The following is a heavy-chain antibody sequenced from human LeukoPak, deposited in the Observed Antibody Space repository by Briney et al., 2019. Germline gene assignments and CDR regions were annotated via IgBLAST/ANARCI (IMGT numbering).Heavy chain of an antibody. V-gene: IGHV5-51*01. Sequence: GESLKISCKGSGYSFTSYWIGWVRQMPGKGLEWMGIIYPGDSDARYSPSFQGQVTFSADKSISTAYLQWSSLKASDTAIYYCARPPVLGASGYYYGMDVWGQGTTVTVSS. CDR1: GYSFTSYW. CDR3: ARPPVLGASGYYYGMDV. D-gene: IGHD3-16*01. CDR2: IYPGDSDA. J-gene: IGHJ6*02.